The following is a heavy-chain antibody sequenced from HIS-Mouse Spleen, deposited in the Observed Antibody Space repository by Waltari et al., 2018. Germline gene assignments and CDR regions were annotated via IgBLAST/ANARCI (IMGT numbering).Heavy chain of an antibody. CDR3: ARGKGSSSWYYFDY. D-gene: IGHD6-13*01. CDR2: IKHSGST. V-gene: IGHV4-34*01. CDR1: GGSFSGYY. Sequence: QVQLQQWGAGLLKPSETLSLTCAVYGGSFSGYYWSWIRQPPGKGLGWIGEIKHSGSTNYNPSIKSRVTISVDTAKNQFSLKRSSVTAADTAVYYCARGKGSSSWYYFDYWGQGTLVTVSS. J-gene: IGHJ4*02.